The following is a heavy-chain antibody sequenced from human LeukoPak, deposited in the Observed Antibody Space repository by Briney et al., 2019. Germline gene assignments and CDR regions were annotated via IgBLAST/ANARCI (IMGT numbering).Heavy chain of an antibody. CDR3: ASNGNYYDSSGYYSWFDP. J-gene: IGHJ5*02. CDR2: IWYDGSNK. CDR1: GFTFSSYG. D-gene: IGHD3-22*01. Sequence: GGSPRLSCAASGFTFSSYGMHWVRQAPGKGLEWVAVIWYDGSNKYYADSVKGRFTISRDNSKNTLYLQMNSLRAEDTAVYYCASNGNYYDSSGYYSWFDPWGQGTLVTVSS. V-gene: IGHV3-33*01.